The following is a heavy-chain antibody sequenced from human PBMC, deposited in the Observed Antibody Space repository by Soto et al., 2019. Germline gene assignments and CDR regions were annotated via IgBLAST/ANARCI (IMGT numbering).Heavy chain of an antibody. Sequence: GGPMRLSCAASGFTFSSYAMHWVRQAQGKGLEWVSSISSSSSYIYYADSVKGRFTISRDNAKNSLYLQMNSLRAEDTAVYYCARDQPGYSYGYGLGYWGQGTLVTVSS. J-gene: IGHJ4*02. CDR1: GFTFSSYA. CDR2: ISSSSSYI. CDR3: ARDQPGYSYGYGLGY. D-gene: IGHD5-18*01. V-gene: IGHV3-21*01.